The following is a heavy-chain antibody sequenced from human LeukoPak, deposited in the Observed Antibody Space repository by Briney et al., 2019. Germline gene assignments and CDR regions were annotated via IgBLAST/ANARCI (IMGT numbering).Heavy chain of an antibody. CDR1: GYTFTSYD. V-gene: IGHV1-8*01. J-gene: IGHJ4*02. D-gene: IGHD3-10*01. CDR2: MNPNSGNS. CDR3: GRPLQRGSWTQRALDY. Sequence: ASVKVSCKASGYTFTSYDISWVRQATGQGLEWMGWMNPNSGNSGYAQRFQGRVTMTRNNSISTAYMELTSLRSEDTAVYYCGRPLQRGSWTQRALDYWGQGTLVTVSS.